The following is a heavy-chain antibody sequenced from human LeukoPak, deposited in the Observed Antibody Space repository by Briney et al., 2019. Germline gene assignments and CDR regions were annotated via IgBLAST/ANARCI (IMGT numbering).Heavy chain of an antibody. V-gene: IGHV1-8*01. Sequence: GASVNVSFTASGYTFTSYDITWVRQANGQGLEWMGWLNTNSGNGGYEQKFQGRVTMTRNTSISTAYMELSSLRSEDTGVYYCARTMVRGVISAYDFGMDVWGQGTTVSVSS. CDR1: GYTFTSYD. CDR3: ARTMVRGVISAYDFGMDV. D-gene: IGHD3-10*01. CDR2: LNTNSGNG. J-gene: IGHJ6*02.